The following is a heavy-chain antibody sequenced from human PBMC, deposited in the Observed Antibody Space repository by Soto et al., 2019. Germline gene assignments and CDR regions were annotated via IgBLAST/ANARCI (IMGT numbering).Heavy chain of an antibody. CDR2: ISSSSSTI. Sequence: GGSPRLSCAASGFTFSSYSMNWVRQAPGKGLEWVSYISSSSSTIYYADSVKGRFTISRDNAKNSLYLQMNSLRDEDTAVYYCARDGGTLKIYDSSGLYYWGQGTLVTVSS. J-gene: IGHJ4*02. V-gene: IGHV3-48*02. CDR3: ARDGGTLKIYDSSGLYY. D-gene: IGHD3-22*01. CDR1: GFTFSSYS.